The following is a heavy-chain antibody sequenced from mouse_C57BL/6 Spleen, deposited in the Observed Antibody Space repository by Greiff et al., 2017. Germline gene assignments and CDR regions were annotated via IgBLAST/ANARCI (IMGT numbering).Heavy chain of an antibody. J-gene: IGHJ3*01. CDR2: IYPGDGDT. V-gene: IGHV1-80*01. CDR1: GYAFSSYW. D-gene: IGHD1-1*01. Sequence: VQLQQSGAELVKPGASVKISCKASGYAFSSYWMNWVKQRPGKGLEWIGQIYPGDGDTNYNGKFKGKATLTADKSSSTAYMQLSSLTSEDSAVYFCARGDHYYGSSWAYWGQGTLVTVSA. CDR3: ARGDHYYGSSWAY.